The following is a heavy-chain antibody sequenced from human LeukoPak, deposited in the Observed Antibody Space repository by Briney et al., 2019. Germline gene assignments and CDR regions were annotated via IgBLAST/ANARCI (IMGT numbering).Heavy chain of an antibody. CDR2: MNPNSGNT. V-gene: IGHV1-8*01. CDR1: GYTFTSYD. Sequence: ASMKVSCKASGYTFTSYDINWVRQATGQGLEWMGWMNPNSGNTGYAQKFQGRITMTRDTSTSTVYMELSSLRSEDTAVYYCAREIGPIQLHLWSSAFDLWGQGTLVTVSS. J-gene: IGHJ4*02. CDR3: AREIGPIQLHLWSSAFDL. D-gene: IGHD5-18*01.